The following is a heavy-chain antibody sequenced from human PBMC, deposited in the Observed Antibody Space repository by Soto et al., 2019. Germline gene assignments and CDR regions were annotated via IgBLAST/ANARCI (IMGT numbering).Heavy chain of an antibody. V-gene: IGHV3-7*01. CDR3: ARDRLTAAGNYFDY. CDR2: IKQDGSEK. D-gene: IGHD6-13*01. CDR1: GSTFSSYW. Sequence: GGSLRLSCAASGSTFSSYWMSWVRQAPGKGLEWVANIKQDGSEKYYVDSVKGRFTISRDNAKNSLYLQMNSLRAEDTAVYYCARDRLTAAGNYFDYWGQGTLVTVSS. J-gene: IGHJ4*02.